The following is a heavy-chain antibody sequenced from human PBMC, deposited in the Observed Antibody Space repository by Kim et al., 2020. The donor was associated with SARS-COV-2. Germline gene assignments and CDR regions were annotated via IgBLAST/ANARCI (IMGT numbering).Heavy chain of an antibody. CDR1: GFTFSSYA. CDR3: AKVGYSSGWYQGGAFDI. Sequence: GGSLRLSRAASGFTFSSYAMSWVRQAPGKGLEWVSGISGSGGSTYYADSVKGRFTISRDNSKNTLYLQMNSLRAEDTAVYYCAKVGYSSGWYQGGAFDIWGQGTMVTVSS. CDR2: ISGSGGST. D-gene: IGHD6-19*01. V-gene: IGHV3-23*01. J-gene: IGHJ3*02.